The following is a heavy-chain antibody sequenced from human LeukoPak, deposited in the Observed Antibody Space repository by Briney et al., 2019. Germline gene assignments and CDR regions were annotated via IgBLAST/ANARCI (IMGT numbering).Heavy chain of an antibody. D-gene: IGHD6-19*01. CDR3: ARGDSSGWYAFDS. CDR2: IYYSGST. CDR1: GGSISSYY. J-gene: IGHJ4*02. Sequence: SETLSLTCNVSGGSISSYYRSWIRQRPGKGLEWIGYIYYSGSTNYNPSLKSRVAISVDRSRNHFSLKTSSVTAPDTAVYYCARGDSSGWYAFDSWGQGTLVTVSS. V-gene: IGHV4-59*01.